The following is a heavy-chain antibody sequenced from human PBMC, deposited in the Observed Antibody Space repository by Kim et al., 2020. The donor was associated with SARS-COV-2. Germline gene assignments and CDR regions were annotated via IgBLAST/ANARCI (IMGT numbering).Heavy chain of an antibody. V-gene: IGHV3-30*04. CDR3: ARDGSGRVVRLVFDY. CDR1: GFTFSSYA. J-gene: IGHJ4*02. CDR2: ISYDGSNK. D-gene: IGHD2-15*01. Sequence: GGSLRLSCAASGFTFSSYAMHWVRQAPGKGLEWVAVISYDGSNKYYADSVKGRFTISRDNSKNTLYLQMNSLRAEDTAVYYCARDGSGRVVRLVFDYWDQGTLVTVSS.